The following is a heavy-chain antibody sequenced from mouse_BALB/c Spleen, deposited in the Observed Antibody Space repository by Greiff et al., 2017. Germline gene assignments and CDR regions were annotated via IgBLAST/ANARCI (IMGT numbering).Heavy chain of an antibody. CDR1: GFSLTSYG. J-gene: IGHJ4*01. D-gene: IGHD2-3*01. CDR3: ASSFMIYYAMDY. V-gene: IGHV2-9*02. Sequence: QVQLKESGPGLVAPSQSLSITCTVSGFSLTSYGVHWVRQPPGKGLEWLGVIWAGGSTNYNSALMSRLSISKDNSKSQVFLKMNSLQTDDTAMYYCASSFMIYYAMDYWGQGTSVTVSS. CDR2: IWAGGST.